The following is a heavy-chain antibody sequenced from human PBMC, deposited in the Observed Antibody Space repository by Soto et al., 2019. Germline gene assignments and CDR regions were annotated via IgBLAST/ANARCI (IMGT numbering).Heavy chain of an antibody. CDR3: ARDVSGLGDI. CDR1: GFTFRDYW. J-gene: IGHJ3*02. Sequence: EVQLVESGGGLVQPGGSLRLSCAVSGFTFRDYWMHWVRQAPGKGLMWVSHINMDGGSTTYAYSVKGRFTISRDNAKNTLYLQMNSLRAEDTAVYYCARDVSGLGDIWGQGTMVTVSS. D-gene: IGHD3-16*01. CDR2: INMDGGST. V-gene: IGHV3-74*01.